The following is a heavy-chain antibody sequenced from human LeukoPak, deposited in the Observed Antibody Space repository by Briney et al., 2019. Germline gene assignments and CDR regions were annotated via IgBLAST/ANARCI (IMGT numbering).Heavy chain of an antibody. J-gene: IGHJ3*02. CDR3: AKEGDYYGSGSYRDGFDI. CDR1: GFTFDDYT. CDR2: ISWDGGST. Sequence: AGGSLRLSCAASGFTFDDYTMHWVRQAPGKGLEWVSLISWDGGSTYYADSVKGRFTISRDSFKNTLYLQMNSLRPEDTAVYYCAKEGDYYGSGSYRDGFDIWGQGTRATVSS. D-gene: IGHD3-10*01. V-gene: IGHV3-43*01.